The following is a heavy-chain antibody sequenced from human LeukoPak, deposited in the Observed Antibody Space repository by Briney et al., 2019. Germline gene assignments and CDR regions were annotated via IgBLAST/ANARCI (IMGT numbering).Heavy chain of an antibody. V-gene: IGHV4-30-2*01. CDR2: INHSGST. CDR1: GGSISSGGYS. D-gene: IGHD3-3*02. Sequence: SETLSLTCAVSGGSISSGGYSWSWIRQPPGKGLEWIGEINHSGSTNYNPSLKSRVTISVDTSKNQFSLKLSSVTAADTAVYYCARLKAFRGWRNNWFDPWGQGTLVTVSS. J-gene: IGHJ5*02. CDR3: ARLKAFRGWRNNWFDP.